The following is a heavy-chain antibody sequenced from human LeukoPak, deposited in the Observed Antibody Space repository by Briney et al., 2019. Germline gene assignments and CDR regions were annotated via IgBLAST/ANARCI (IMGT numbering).Heavy chain of an antibody. CDR2: IYYGGST. J-gene: IGHJ4*02. D-gene: IGHD4-17*01. CDR1: GGSISSGGYY. Sequence: SETLSLTCTVSGGSISSGGYYWSWIRQHPGKGLEWIGYIYYGGSTYYNPSLKSRVTISVDTSKNQFSLKLSSVTAADTAVYYCARHTHYGFDYWGQGTLVTVSS. CDR3: ARHTHYGFDY. V-gene: IGHV4-31*03.